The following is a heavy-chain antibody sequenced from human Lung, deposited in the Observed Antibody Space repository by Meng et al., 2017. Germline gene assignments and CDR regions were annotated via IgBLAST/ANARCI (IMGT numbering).Heavy chain of an antibody. CDR3: ARGPTTMAHDFDY. J-gene: IGHJ4*02. CDR1: GGSFSDYY. Sequence: QVELKQWGAGLLKPSETLSLTCVVSGGSFSDYYWSWIRQPPGKGLEWIGEINHSGSTTYNPSLESRATISVDTSQNNLSLKLSSVTAADSAVYYCARGPTTMAHDFDYWGQGTLVTVSS. V-gene: IGHV4-34*01. D-gene: IGHD4-11*01. CDR2: INHSGST.